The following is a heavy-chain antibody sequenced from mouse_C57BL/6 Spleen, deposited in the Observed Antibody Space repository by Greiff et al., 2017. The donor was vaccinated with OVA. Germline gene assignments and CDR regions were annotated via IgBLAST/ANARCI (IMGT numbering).Heavy chain of an antibody. CDR1: GFTFSSYG. J-gene: IGHJ2*01. Sequence: EVKLMESGGDLVKPGGSLKLSCAASGFTFSSYGMSWVRQTPDKRLEWVATISSGGSYTYYPDSVKGRFTISRDNAKNTLYLQMSSLKSEDTAMYYCARHMDGSSPCDYWGQGTTLTVSS. V-gene: IGHV5-6*01. CDR3: ARHMDGSSPCDY. D-gene: IGHD1-1*01. CDR2: ISSGGSYT.